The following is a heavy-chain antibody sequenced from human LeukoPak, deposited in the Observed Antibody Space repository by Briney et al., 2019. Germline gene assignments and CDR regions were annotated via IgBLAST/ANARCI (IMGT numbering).Heavy chain of an antibody. V-gene: IGHV3-7*01. D-gene: IGHD1-14*01. Sequence: GGSLRLSCAASGFTFSSYWMTWVRQAPGKGLEGVANINQDGSLKFFVDSVKDRFTIYRDNAKNSVFLQMDSLRVEDTAVYYCTRDDRRNSPDYWGQGTLVTVSS. CDR3: TRDDRRNSPDY. CDR2: INQDGSLK. CDR1: GFTFSSYW. J-gene: IGHJ4*02.